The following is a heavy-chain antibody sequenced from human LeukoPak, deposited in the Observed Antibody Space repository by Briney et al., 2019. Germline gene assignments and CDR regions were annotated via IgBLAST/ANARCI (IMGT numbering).Heavy chain of an antibody. CDR3: AKVAAYSSCWYDS. CDR1: GFFFNDYA. Sequence: GGSLRLSCAASGFFFNDYAMHSVRQAPGKGLEWVAGISWNSGTIAYADSVTGRFTISRDNAKNSLYLQMNSLRPQELAFYFCAKVAAYSSCWYDSWGQGTLVTVSS. J-gene: IGHJ5*01. CDR2: ISWNSGTI. V-gene: IGHV3-9*03. D-gene: IGHD6-19*01.